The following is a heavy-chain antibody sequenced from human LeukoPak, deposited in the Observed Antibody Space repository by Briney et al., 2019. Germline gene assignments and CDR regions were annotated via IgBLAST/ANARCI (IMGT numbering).Heavy chain of an antibody. D-gene: IGHD3-16*02. J-gene: IGHJ4*02. CDR1: GFTFSSYA. V-gene: IGHV3-23*01. CDR3: ANQGRIMITFGGVIV. Sequence: GGSLRLSCAASGFTFSSYAMSWVRQAPGRGLECVSSISGGYGSTFYADSVKGRITISRDNSKNTLYLQLNSLRAEDTAVYYCANQGRIMITFGGVIVWGQGTLVTVSS. CDR2: ISGGYGST.